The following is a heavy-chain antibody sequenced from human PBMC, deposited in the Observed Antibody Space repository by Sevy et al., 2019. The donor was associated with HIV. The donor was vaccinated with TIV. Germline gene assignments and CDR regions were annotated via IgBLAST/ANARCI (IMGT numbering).Heavy chain of an antibody. Sequence: GGSLRLSYAGSGITFSNTWMSWVRQAPGKGLEWIGRIKSKTDGGTTDYGAPVKGRFSISRDDSKNTLYLQMNSLKTEDTAVYYCTTQWFWGQGTLVTVSS. V-gene: IGHV3-15*01. CDR2: IKSKTDGGTT. CDR1: GITFSNTW. D-gene: IGHD3-22*01. J-gene: IGHJ4*02. CDR3: TTQWF.